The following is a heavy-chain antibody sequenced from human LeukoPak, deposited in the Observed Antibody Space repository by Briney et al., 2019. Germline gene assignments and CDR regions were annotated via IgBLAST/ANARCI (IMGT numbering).Heavy chain of an antibody. V-gene: IGHV3-30*18. J-gene: IGHJ4*02. D-gene: IGHD6-13*01. CDR3: PKLGSYSSSWYLDY. CDR1: GFTFSSYG. CDR2: ISYDGSNK. Sequence: GGSLRLSCAASGFTFSSYGMHWVRQAPGKGLEWVAVISYDGSNKYYADSVKGRFTISRDNSKNTLSLQMNSLRAEDTAVYYCPKLGSYSSSWYLDYWGQGTLVTVSS.